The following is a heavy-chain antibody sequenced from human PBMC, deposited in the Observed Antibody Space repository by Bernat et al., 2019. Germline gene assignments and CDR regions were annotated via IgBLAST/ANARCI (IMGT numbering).Heavy chain of an antibody. CDR2: IKEDGSEK. CDR1: EFTLSNYW. J-gene: IGHJ6*03. CDR3: ARGTSTSAPYMDV. V-gene: IGHV3-7*05. Sequence: EVQLVESGGGLVQPGGSLKLSCEASEFTLSNYWMSWVRQAPGRGLEWVASIKEDGSEKYYVDSVKGRFIISRDNAKNSLYLQMNSLRAEDTAVYYCARGTSTSAPYMDVWGKGTTVTVSS. D-gene: IGHD2-2*01.